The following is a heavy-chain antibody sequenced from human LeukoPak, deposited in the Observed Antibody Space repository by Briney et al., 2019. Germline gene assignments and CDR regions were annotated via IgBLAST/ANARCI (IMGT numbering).Heavy chain of an antibody. CDR1: GYTFTSYA. V-gene: IGHV7-4-1*02. CDR3: ARVGYSSGHVLRY. J-gene: IGHJ4*02. Sequence: ASVKVSCKASGYTFTSYAMNWVRQAPGQGLEWMGWINTNTGNPSYARGFTGRFVFSLDTSVSTAYLQISSLKAEDTAVYYCARVGYSSGHVLRYWGQGTLVTVSS. D-gene: IGHD6-19*01. CDR2: INTNTGNP.